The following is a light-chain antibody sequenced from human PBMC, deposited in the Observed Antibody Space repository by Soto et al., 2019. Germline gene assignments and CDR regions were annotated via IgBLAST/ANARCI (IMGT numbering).Light chain of an antibody. Sequence: EIVLTQSPGTLSLSPGERATLSCRANQTVSSIYLAWYQQKAGQAPRLLIYGAYNRATGIPDRFSGSGSGTDFTLTISRLDPEDFAVYYCQQFGNSLYTFGQGTKLEIK. CDR2: GAY. J-gene: IGKJ2*01. CDR3: QQFGNSLYT. V-gene: IGKV3-20*01. CDR1: QTVSSIY.